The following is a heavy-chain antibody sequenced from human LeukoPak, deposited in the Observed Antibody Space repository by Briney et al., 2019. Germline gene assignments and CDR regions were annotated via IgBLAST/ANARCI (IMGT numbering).Heavy chain of an antibody. J-gene: IGHJ4*02. D-gene: IGHD7-27*01. CDR2: INHSGGT. V-gene: IGHV4-34*01. Sequence: SETLSLTCAVYGGSFSGYYWSWIRQPPGKGLEWIGEINHSGGTNYNSSLKSRVTISVDTSKNQFSLNLNSVTAADTAVYYCARGLGIPNFDYWGQGTLVTVSS. CDR1: GGSFSGYY. CDR3: ARGLGIPNFDY.